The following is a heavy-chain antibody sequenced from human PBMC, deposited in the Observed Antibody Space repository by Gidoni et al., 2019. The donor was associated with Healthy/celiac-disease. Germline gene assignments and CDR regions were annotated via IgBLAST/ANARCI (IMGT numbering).Heavy chain of an antibody. D-gene: IGHD3-9*01. J-gene: IGHJ5*02. CDR3: AKDVLTGYINWFDP. CDR2: ISGDGSSA. V-gene: IGHV3-43*02. Sequence: DVQLVESGGGVVQPGGSLRLSCTASGFPFNEYAMHWVRQAPGTGLEWVSLISGDGSSAYYADSVEGRFTISRDNNKNSLYLQMNSLRTEDTAFYYCAKDVLTGYINWFDPWGQGTLVTVSS. CDR1: GFPFNEYA.